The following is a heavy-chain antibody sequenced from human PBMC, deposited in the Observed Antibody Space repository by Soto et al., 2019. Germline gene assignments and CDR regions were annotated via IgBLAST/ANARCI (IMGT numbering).Heavy chain of an antibody. V-gene: IGHV1-18*01. CDR1: GYTFTSYG. CDR3: ARDYGYCSSTSCYLIYYYYGMDV. J-gene: IGHJ6*02. Sequence: SVNVSCKASGYTFTSYGISWVRQAPGQGLEWMGWISAYNGNTNYAQKLQGRVTMTTDTSTSTAYMELRSLRSDDTAVYYCARDYGYCSSTSCYLIYYYYGMDVWGQGTTVTVSS. CDR2: ISAYNGNT. D-gene: IGHD2-2*03.